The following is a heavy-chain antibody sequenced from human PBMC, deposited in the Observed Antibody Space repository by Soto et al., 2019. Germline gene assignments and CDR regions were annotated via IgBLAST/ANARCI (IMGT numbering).Heavy chain of an antibody. Sequence: VQLVESGGGVVQPGRSLRLSCAASGFTFSSYAMHWVRQAPGKGLEWVAVISYDGSNKYYADSVKGRFTISRDNSKNTLYLQMNSLRAEDTAVYYCARSCSGGSCYSINYGMDVWGQGTTVTVSS. J-gene: IGHJ6*02. V-gene: IGHV3-30-3*01. CDR3: ARSCSGGSCYSINYGMDV. D-gene: IGHD2-15*01. CDR1: GFTFSSYA. CDR2: ISYDGSNK.